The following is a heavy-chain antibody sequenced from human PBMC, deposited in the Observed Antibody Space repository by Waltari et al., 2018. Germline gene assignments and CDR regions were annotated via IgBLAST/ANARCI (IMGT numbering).Heavy chain of an antibody. CDR3: ARFSSSNLPAPDL. J-gene: IGHJ2*01. Sequence: QVQLQESGPGLVKPSETLSLSCTVSGGFISSYYWSWIRQPPGKGREWLGYLYYRGRANHTPHHNSRVTLSVESSKIQDSMRLTSVTAADTAEYFCARFSSSNLPAPDLWGNGTLVTVSS. D-gene: IGHD6-6*01. CDR1: GGFISSYY. V-gene: IGHV4-59*08. CDR2: LYYRGRA.